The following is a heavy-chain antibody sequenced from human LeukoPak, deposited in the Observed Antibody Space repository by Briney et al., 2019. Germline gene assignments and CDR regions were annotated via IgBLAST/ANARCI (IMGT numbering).Heavy chain of an antibody. Sequence: GGSLRLSCAASGLTVSSNYMSWVRQAPRKGLEWVSVIYSGGSTYYADSVKGRFTISRDNSKNTLYLQMNSLRAEDTAVYYCARRNSSSWYNWFDPWGQGTLVTVSS. V-gene: IGHV3-53*01. D-gene: IGHD6-13*01. J-gene: IGHJ5*02. CDR2: IYSGGST. CDR3: ARRNSSSWYNWFDP. CDR1: GLTVSSNY.